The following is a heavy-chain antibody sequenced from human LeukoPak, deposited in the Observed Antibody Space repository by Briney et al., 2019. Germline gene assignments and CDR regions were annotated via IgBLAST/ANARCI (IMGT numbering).Heavy chain of an antibody. CDR3: AKDQDGCGSFDY. J-gene: IGHJ4*02. V-gene: IGHV3-23*01. CDR1: GFTFSSHA. D-gene: IGHD5-24*01. Sequence: GGSLRLSCAASGFTFSSHAMSWVRQAPGKGLEWVSAISGSGGNTYYADSVKGRFTISRDNSKNTLNLQMNSLRAEDTAAYYCAKDQDGCGSFDYWGQGILVTVSS. CDR2: ISGSGGNT.